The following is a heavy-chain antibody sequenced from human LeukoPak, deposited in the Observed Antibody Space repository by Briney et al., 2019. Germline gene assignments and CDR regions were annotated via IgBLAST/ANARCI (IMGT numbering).Heavy chain of an antibody. CDR2: ISGTGGST. V-gene: IGHV3-23*01. J-gene: IGHJ4*02. D-gene: IGHD3-9*01. CDR3: ARATTYDILTGFSDY. CDR1: GFTFSTYA. Sequence: GGSLRLSCAASGFTFSTYAMTWVRQAPGKGLEWVSLISGTGGSTYYADSVKGRFTISRDNSKNTLYLQMNSLRAEDTAVYYCARATTYDILTGFSDYWGQGTLVTVSS.